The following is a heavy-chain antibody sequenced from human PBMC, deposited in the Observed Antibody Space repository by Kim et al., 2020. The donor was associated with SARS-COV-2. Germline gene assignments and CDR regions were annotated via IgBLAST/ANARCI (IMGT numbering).Heavy chain of an antibody. J-gene: IGHJ4*02. CDR1: GGSINNYY. D-gene: IGHD6-19*01. Sequence: SETLSLTCTVSGGSINNYYWSWIRQPAGKGLEWIGRIYASGTTNYNPSLKSRVTMSVDTSKNQFSLNLRSVTAADTAVYYCARGGGYSSGKATFDYWGQGTLATAYS. V-gene: IGHV4-4*07. CDR3: ARGGGYSSGKATFDY. CDR2: IYASGTT.